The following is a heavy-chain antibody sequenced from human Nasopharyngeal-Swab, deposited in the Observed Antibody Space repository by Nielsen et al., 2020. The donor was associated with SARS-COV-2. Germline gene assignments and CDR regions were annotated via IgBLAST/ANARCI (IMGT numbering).Heavy chain of an antibody. J-gene: IGHJ4*02. CDR2: IVVGSGNT. V-gene: IGHV1-58*01. Sequence: AVKVPCKASGFTSISTAVQWVRQARGQRQEWIGWIVVGSGNTNYAQKFQERVTITRDMSTSTAYMELSSLRSEDTAVYYCAGGYCSGGSCYPPEGYWGQGTLVTVSS. D-gene: IGHD2-15*01. CDR1: GFTSISTA. CDR3: AGGYCSGGSCYPPEGY.